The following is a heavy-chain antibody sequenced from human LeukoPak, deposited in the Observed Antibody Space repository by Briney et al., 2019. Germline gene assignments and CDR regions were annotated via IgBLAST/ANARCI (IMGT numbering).Heavy chain of an antibody. D-gene: IGHD1-1*01. CDR2: INWNGGST. J-gene: IGHJ3*02. CDR1: GFSFSNYG. V-gene: IGHV3-20*04. CDR3: ARDGPGTTAVGAFDI. Sequence: GGSLRLSCVASGFSFSNYGMSWVRQAPGKGLEWVSGINWNGGSTGYADSVKGRFTISRDNAKNSLYLQMNSLRAEDTALYYCARDGPGTTAVGAFDIWGQGTMVTVSS.